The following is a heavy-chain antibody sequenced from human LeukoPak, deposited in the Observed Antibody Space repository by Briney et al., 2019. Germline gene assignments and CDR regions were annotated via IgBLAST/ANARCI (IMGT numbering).Heavy chain of an antibody. V-gene: IGHV4-34*01. CDR3: ATFTVAGSGGQEGWFDP. CDR1: GGSFSGYY. J-gene: IGHJ5*02. D-gene: IGHD6-19*01. CDR2: INHSGST. Sequence: PSETLSLTCAVYGGSFSGYYWSWIRQPPGKGLEWIGEINHSGSTNYNPSLKSRVTISVDTSKNQFSLKLSSVTAADTAVHYCATFTVAGSGGQEGWFDPWGQGTLVTVSS.